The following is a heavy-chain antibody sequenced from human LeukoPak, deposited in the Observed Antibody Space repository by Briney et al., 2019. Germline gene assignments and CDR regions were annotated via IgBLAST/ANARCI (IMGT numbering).Heavy chain of an antibody. Sequence: RSLRLSCAASGFTFSSYGMHWVRQAPGKGLEWVAVISYDGSNKYYADSVKGRFTISRDNSKNTLYLQMNSLRAEDTAVYYCAKGPSSSWYYFDYWGQGTLVTVSS. CDR1: GFTFSSYG. J-gene: IGHJ4*02. CDR2: ISYDGSNK. CDR3: AKGPSSSWYYFDY. D-gene: IGHD6-13*01. V-gene: IGHV3-30*18.